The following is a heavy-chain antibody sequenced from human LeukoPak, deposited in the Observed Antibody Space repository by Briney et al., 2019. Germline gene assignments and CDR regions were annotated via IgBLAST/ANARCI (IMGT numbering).Heavy chain of an antibody. J-gene: IGHJ4*02. Sequence: SETLSLTCTVSGGSISNYYGSWIRQPAGVGLEWIGRIYASGSTNYNPSLMSRVTMSVDTSNNQFSFTLSSVTAADTAVYYCARTSARGAQFDYWGQGTLVTVSS. V-gene: IGHV4-4*07. CDR3: ARTSARGAQFDY. CDR2: IYASGST. D-gene: IGHD3-10*01. CDR1: GGSISNYY.